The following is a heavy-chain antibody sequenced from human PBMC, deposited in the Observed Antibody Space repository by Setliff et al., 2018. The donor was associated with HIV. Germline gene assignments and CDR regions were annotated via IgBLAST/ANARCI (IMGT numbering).Heavy chain of an antibody. CDR1: GGSFSAYY. CDR2: ISQNGYT. V-gene: IGHV4-34*09. CDR3: ARVGVGAPADAFDI. D-gene: IGHD3-3*01. J-gene: IGHJ3*02. Sequence: PSETLSLTCSVYGGSFSAYYWNWIRQAPGKGLEWIGEISQNGYTFYNPPLKSRLTMSLHTSKNQFSLTLNSVAAADTAVYYCARVGVGAPADAFDIWGLGTMVTVSS.